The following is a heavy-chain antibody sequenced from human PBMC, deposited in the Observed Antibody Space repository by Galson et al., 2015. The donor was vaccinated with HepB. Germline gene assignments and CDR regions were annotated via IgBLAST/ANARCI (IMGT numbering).Heavy chain of an antibody. CDR2: IYSGGST. V-gene: IGHV3-53*01. CDR3: ARVHDARIYYYYYYMDV. CDR1: GFTVSSSY. Sequence: SLRLSCAASGFTVSSSYMSWVRQAPGKGLEWVPVIYSGGSTYYADSVKGRFTISRDNSKNTLYLQMNSLRAEDTAVYYCARVHDARIYYYYYYMDVWGKGTTVTVSS. J-gene: IGHJ6*03.